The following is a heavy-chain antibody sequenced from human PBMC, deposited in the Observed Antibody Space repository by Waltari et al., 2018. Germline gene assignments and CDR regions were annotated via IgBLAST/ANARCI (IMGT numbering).Heavy chain of an antibody. CDR3: ARVYSSGWYGAFDI. CDR1: GGSISSGGYY. Sequence: QVQLQESGPGLVKPSQTLSLTCTVSGGSISSGGYYWSWIRQHPGKGLEGIGYIYYSGSTYYNPSLKSRVTISVDTSKSQFSLKLSSVTAADTAVYYCARVYSSGWYGAFDIWGQGTMVTVSS. D-gene: IGHD6-19*01. CDR2: IYYSGST. J-gene: IGHJ3*02. V-gene: IGHV4-31*03.